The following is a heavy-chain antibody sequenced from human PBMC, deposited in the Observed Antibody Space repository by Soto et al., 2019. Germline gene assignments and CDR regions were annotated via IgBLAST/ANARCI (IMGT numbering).Heavy chain of an antibody. Sequence: GGSLRLSCAASGFTFDDNAMHWVRQAPGKGLEWVSGISWNSGSIGYADSVKGRFTISRDNAKKSLYLQMNSLRAEDTALYYCAKDIGVTGTGPGYFDYWGQGTLVTVSS. J-gene: IGHJ4*02. D-gene: IGHD1-1*01. CDR2: ISWNSGSI. CDR3: AKDIGVTGTGPGYFDY. V-gene: IGHV3-9*01. CDR1: GFTFDDNA.